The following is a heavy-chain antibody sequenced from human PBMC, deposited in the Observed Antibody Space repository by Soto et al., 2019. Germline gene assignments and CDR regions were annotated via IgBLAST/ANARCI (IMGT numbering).Heavy chain of an antibody. J-gene: IGHJ4*02. CDR2: IYQSGST. Sequence: SENLSLTCAVSGDSISSGGYSWTWIRQPPGKGLEWIGHIYQSGSTLYNPSLESRVAISVDKSKNLFSLDLSSVTAADTADYYCARGTRGGYYFEYWGQATQLTFSS. V-gene: IGHV4-30-2*01. D-gene: IGHD2-8*02. CDR1: GDSISSGGYS. CDR3: ARGTRGGYYFEY.